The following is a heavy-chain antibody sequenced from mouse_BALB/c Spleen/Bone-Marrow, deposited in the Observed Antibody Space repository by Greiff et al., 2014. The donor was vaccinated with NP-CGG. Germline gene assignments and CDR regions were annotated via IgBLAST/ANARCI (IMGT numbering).Heavy chain of an antibody. Sequence: EVKLLESGAELVRSGASVRLSCPASGFHIKDYYIHWVKQRPKQGLEWIGWLDPENGDTAYAPKFQGKATVTEDTYSNPAYLQLCGLASEDTAVYFGNANYGIYDPMDYGGPGTSGTV. CDR3: NANYGIYDPMDY. V-gene: IGHV14-4*02. D-gene: IGHD2-1*01. CDR2: LDPENGDT. J-gene: IGHJ4*01. CDR1: GFHIKDYY.